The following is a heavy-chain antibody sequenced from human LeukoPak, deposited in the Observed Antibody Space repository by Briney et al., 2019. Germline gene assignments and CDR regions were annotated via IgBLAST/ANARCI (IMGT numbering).Heavy chain of an antibody. V-gene: IGHV4-59*01. CDR3: ARGGQNYGFSQQYANWFDP. D-gene: IGHD3-10*01. CDR1: GGSISSYY. CDR2: IYYSGST. Sequence: SEALSLTCTVSGGSISSYYWSWIRQPPGKGLEWIGYIYYSGSTNYNPSLKSRVTISVDTSKNQFSLKLSSVTAADTAVYYCARGGQNYGFSQQYANWFDPWGQGTLVTVSS. J-gene: IGHJ5*02.